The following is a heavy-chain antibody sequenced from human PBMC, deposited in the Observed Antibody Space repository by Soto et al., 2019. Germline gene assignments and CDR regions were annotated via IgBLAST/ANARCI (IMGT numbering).Heavy chain of an antibody. CDR3: ARSVVTPSSGHWSFDL. CDR2: INPSGGST. CDR1: GYTFTSYY. Sequence: QVQLVQSGAEVKKPGASVKVSCKASGYTFTSYYMHWVRQAPGQGLEWLGIINPSGGSTSYAQKFQGTVTMTSDTSTRTVYIALSSLRSADTAVHYCARSVVTPSSGHWSFDLWGRGTLVPLSS. J-gene: IGHJ2*01. V-gene: IGHV1-46*01. D-gene: IGHD2-21*02.